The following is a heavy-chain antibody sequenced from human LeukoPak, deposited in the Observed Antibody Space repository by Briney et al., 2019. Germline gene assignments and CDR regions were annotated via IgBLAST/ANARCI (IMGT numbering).Heavy chain of an antibody. CDR2: ISYDGSNK. J-gene: IGHJ6*02. V-gene: IGHV3-30-3*01. CDR1: GFTFSSYA. Sequence: GGSLRLSCAASGFTFSSYAMHWVRQAPGKGLEWVAVISYDGSNKYYADSVKGRFTISRDNSKNTLYLQMNSLRAEDTAVYYCARDPHPHYYYYYGMDVWGQGTLVTVSS. CDR3: ARDPHPHYYYYYGMDV.